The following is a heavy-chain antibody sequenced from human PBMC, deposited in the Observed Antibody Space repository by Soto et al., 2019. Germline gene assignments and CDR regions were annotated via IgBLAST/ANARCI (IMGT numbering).Heavy chain of an antibody. CDR2: IYYSGST. D-gene: IGHD3-22*01. Sequence: PSETLSLTCTVSGGSISSYYWSWIRQPPGKGLEWIGYIYYSGSTNYNPSLKSRVTISVDTSKNQFSLKLSSVTAADTAVYYCAREGDYYDDTGYSTGAYCNAVDVWGQGTTVTVSS. V-gene: IGHV4-59*01. CDR1: GGSISSYY. CDR3: AREGDYYDDTGYSTGAYCNAVDV. J-gene: IGHJ6*02.